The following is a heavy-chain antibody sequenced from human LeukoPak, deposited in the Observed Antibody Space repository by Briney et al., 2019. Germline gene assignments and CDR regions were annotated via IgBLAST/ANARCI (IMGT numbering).Heavy chain of an antibody. V-gene: IGHV4-34*01. CDR3: PRGALVMVYATIDY. CDR1: GGSFTGYY. Sequence: SETLSLTCAVYGGSFTGYYWTWIRQPPGKGLEWIGEIYHSGSTNCSPSLKSRVTISIDTSKNEFSLKLSSVTAADTAVYYCPRGALVMVYATIDYWGQGTLVTVSS. D-gene: IGHD2-8*01. CDR2: IYHSGST. J-gene: IGHJ4*02.